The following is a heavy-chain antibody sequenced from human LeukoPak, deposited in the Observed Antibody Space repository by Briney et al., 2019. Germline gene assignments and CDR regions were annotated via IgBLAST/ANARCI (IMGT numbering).Heavy chain of an antibody. CDR2: ISYSGST. CDR1: GGSIISSSYY. J-gene: IGHJ6*03. V-gene: IGHV4-39*01. D-gene: IGHD5-12*01. CDR3: ARRGYDSRYYSYYMDV. Sequence: TSSETLSLTCTVSGGSIISSSYYWGWIRQPPGKGLEWIGTISYSGSTYYNPSLKSRVTMSVDTSKNQFSLKLSSVTAADTAVSYCARRGYDSRYYSYYMDVWGKGTTVTVSS.